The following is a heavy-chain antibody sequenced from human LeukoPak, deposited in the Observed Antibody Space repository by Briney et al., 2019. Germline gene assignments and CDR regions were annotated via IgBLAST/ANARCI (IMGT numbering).Heavy chain of an antibody. Sequence: PGGSLRLSCVASEFTFSSFAMHWVRQAPGKGLEWVALIWYDGTKKYYADSVKGLFTISRDNSKTTLYLEMNNLSAEDTAVYCCARGGLHIWYFEYWGQGTLVTVSS. CDR2: IWYDGTKK. V-gene: IGHV3-33*01. J-gene: IGHJ4*02. CDR3: ARGGLHIWYFEY. D-gene: IGHD2-15*01. CDR1: EFTFSSFA.